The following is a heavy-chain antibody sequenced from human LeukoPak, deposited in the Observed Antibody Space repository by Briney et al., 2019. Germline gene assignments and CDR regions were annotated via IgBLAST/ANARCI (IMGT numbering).Heavy chain of an antibody. CDR2: ISSSSSYI. D-gene: IGHD3-16*01. CDR1: GFTFSSYS. Sequence: NTGGSLRLSCAASGFTFSSYSMNWVRQAPGKGLEWVSSISSSSSYIYYADSVKGRFTMSRDNAKNSLYLQLNSLRAQDTAVYYCGRIREGGGVDLWGLGTMVIVSS. CDR3: GRIREGGGVDL. V-gene: IGHV3-21*01. J-gene: IGHJ3*01.